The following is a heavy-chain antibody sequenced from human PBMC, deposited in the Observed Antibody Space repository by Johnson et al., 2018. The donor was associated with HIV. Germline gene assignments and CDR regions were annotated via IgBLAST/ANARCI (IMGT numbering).Heavy chain of an antibody. J-gene: IGHJ3*02. CDR2: FYSGSNT. V-gene: IGHV3-53*01. CDR3: ARAYTYGAFDI. Sequence: VQLVESGGGLILPGGSLRLSCKASGFSISSNYMSWVRQPPGKGLEWVSVFYSGSNTYYADSVKGRFTISRDNSNNTLYLQMNSLRAEDTAVYYCARAYTYGAFDIWGQGTTVTVSS. CDR1: GFSISSNY. D-gene: IGHD5-18*01.